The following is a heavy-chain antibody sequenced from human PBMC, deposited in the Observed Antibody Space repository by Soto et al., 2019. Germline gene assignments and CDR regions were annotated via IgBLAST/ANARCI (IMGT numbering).Heavy chain of an antibody. CDR1: GGSISNGGYY. D-gene: IGHD6-13*01. CDR3: ARDSLSQQHNPRRGGGYMDV. J-gene: IGHJ6*03. Sequence: QLQLQESGPGLVKPSQTLSLTCAVSGGSISNGGYYWAWIRQHPGKGLGLIGSLYFSGSTYYNPPLKSRVTLSVSTPQTPFSLKLSSVTAAESAVYYWARDSLSQQHNPRRGGGYMDVWGKGTTVTVSS. CDR2: LYFSGST. V-gene: IGHV4-31*11.